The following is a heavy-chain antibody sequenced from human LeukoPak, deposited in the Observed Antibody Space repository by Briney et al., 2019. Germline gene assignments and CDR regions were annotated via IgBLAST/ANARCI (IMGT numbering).Heavy chain of an antibody. Sequence: GGSLRLSCAASGFTFSTYWMHWVRQAPGKGLEWVANMNQDGGKKFYVDSVEGRFTISRDNAKNSLYLQMNSLRDEDTAVYYCVREVGGSGSYWGQGTLVTVSS. CDR1: GFTFSTYW. CDR3: VREVGGSGSY. CDR2: MNQDGGKK. D-gene: IGHD3-10*01. V-gene: IGHV3-7*01. J-gene: IGHJ4*02.